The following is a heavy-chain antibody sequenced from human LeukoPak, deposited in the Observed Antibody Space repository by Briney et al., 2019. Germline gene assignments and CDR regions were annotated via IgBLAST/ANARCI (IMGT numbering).Heavy chain of an antibody. CDR1: GYTFTSYG. V-gene: IGHV1-18*01. D-gene: IGHD3-10*01. CDR3: ASTANGSGSYYNVHAFDI. J-gene: IGHJ3*02. CDR2: ISAYNGNT. Sequence: GASVKVSCKASGYTFTSYGISWVRQAPGQGLEWMGWISAYNGNTNYAQKPQGRVTMTTDTSTSTAYMELRSLRSDDTAVYYCASTANGSGSYYNVHAFDIWGQGTMVTVSS.